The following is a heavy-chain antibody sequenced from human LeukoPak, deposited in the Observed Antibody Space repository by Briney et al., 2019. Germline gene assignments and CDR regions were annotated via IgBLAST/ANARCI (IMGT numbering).Heavy chain of an antibody. CDR2: ISSSSSYL. J-gene: IGHJ6*03. CDR3: ARATQPFGVVYSAGYYYYMDV. V-gene: IGHV3-21*01. Sequence: GGSLRLSCAASGFTFSSYSMYWVRQAPGKGLEWVSSISSSSSYLYYADSVKGRFTISRDNAKNSLYLQMNSLRAEDTAVYYCARATQPFGVVYSAGYYYYMDVWGKGTTVTVSS. D-gene: IGHD3-3*01. CDR1: GFTFSSYS.